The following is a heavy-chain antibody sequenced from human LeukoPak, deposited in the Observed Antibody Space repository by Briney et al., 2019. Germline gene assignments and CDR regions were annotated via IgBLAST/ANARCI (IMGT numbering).Heavy chain of an antibody. J-gene: IGHJ3*02. CDR2: IIPVFGTA. CDR3: ARDYGIVGATPPLAFDI. D-gene: IGHD1-26*01. CDR1: GGTFSSYA. V-gene: IGHV1-69*05. Sequence: SVKVPCKASGGTFSSYAISWVRQAPGQGLEWMGRIIPVFGTANYAQKFQGRVTITTDESTSTAYMELSSLRSEDTAVYYCARDYGIVGATPPLAFDIWGQGTMVTVSS.